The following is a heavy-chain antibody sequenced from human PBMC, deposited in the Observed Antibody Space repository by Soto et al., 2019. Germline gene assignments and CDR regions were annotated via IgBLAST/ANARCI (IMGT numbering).Heavy chain of an antibody. D-gene: IGHD3-3*01. J-gene: IGHJ4*02. CDR2: IKSKTDGGTT. CDR3: TTVFGYWALTYYFDY. CDR1: GFTFSNAW. V-gene: IGHV3-15*01. Sequence: GGSLRLSCAASGFTFSNAWMSWVRQAPGKGLEWVGRIKSKTDGGTTDYAAPVKGRFTISRDDSKNTLYLQMNSLKTEDTAVYYCTTVFGYWALTYYFDYWGQGTLVTVSS.